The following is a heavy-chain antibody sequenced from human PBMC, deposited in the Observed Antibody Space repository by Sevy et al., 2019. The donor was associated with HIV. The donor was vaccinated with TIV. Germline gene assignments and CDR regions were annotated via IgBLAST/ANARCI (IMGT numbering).Heavy chain of an antibody. D-gene: IGHD1-7*01. Sequence: SETLSLTCTVSGGSISSGDYYWSWIRQPPGKGLEWIGYIHYSGSTYYNPSLKSRVTISVDTSKNQFSLKLSSVTAADTAVYYCARVGGTTPNYEGVWFDPWGQGTLVTVSS. CDR3: ARVGGTTPNYEGVWFDP. CDR2: IHYSGST. V-gene: IGHV4-30-4*01. CDR1: GGSISSGDYY. J-gene: IGHJ5*02.